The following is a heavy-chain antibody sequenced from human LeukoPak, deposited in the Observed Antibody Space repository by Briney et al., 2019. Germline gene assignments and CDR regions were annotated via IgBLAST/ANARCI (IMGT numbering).Heavy chain of an antibody. CDR2: ISYDGSNK. CDR3: ARDIVPAALYYGMDV. D-gene: IGHD2-2*01. CDR1: GFTFSSYG. J-gene: IGHJ6*02. V-gene: IGHV3-30*19. Sequence: PGGSLRLSCAASGFTFSSYGMHWVRQAPGKGLEWVAVISYDGSNKYYADSVKGRFTISRDNSKNTLYLQMNSLRAEDTAVYYCARDIVPAALYYGMDVWGQGTTVTVSS.